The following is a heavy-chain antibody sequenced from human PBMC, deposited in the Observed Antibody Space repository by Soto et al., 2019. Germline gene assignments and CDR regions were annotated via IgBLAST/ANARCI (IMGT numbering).Heavy chain of an antibody. Sequence: QVQLVQSGAEVQKPGSSVKVSCKASGGTFSSYTISWVRQAPGQGLEWMGRIIPILGIANYAQKFQGRVTITADKSTSTAYMELSSLRSEDTAVYYCARGSDDYGDYVSFRWGQGTLVTVSS. V-gene: IGHV1-69*02. CDR3: ARGSDDYGDYVSFR. CDR1: GGTFSSYT. D-gene: IGHD4-17*01. CDR2: IIPILGIA. J-gene: IGHJ4*02.